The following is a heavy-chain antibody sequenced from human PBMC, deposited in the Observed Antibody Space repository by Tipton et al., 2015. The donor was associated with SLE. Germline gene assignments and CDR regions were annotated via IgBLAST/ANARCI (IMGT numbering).Heavy chain of an antibody. CDR1: GDSISINYY. D-gene: IGHD4-17*01. J-gene: IGHJ5*02. CDR2: VYYSGST. V-gene: IGHV4-39*01. Sequence: TLSLTCNVSGDSISINYYWDWIRQPPGKGLEWIASVYYSGSTYYNPSLKSRVTMSVDTSKNQFSLKLSSVTAADTAVYYCARLPTGFPNWFDPWGQGTLVTVSS. CDR3: ARLPTGFPNWFDP.